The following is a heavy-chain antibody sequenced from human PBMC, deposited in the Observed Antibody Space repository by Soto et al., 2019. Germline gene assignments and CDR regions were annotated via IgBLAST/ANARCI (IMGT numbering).Heavy chain of an antibody. J-gene: IGHJ4*02. CDR3: AKGGLWFFDY. Sequence: PGGSLRLSCSASGFTFSTSAMTWVRQAPGKGLDWVSSINDRGGTTYYADSVKGRFAISRDNSKNTLYLQMNSLRAEDTAVYYCAKGGLWFFDYWGQGALVTVSS. D-gene: IGHD3-10*01. CDR1: GFTFSTSA. V-gene: IGHV3-23*01. CDR2: INDRGGTT.